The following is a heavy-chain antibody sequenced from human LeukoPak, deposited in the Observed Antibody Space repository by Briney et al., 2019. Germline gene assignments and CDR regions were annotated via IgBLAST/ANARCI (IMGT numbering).Heavy chain of an antibody. CDR2: ISYDGSNK. J-gene: IGHJ4*02. D-gene: IGHD1-26*01. CDR3: AKGSGSYLSPLYYFDY. Sequence: GGSLRLSCAASGFTFSSYAMHWVRQAPGKGLEWVAVISYDGSNKYYADSVKGRFTISRDNSKNTLYLQMNSLRAEDTAVYYCAKGSGSYLSPLYYFDYWGQGTLVTVSS. V-gene: IGHV3-30*04. CDR1: GFTFSSYA.